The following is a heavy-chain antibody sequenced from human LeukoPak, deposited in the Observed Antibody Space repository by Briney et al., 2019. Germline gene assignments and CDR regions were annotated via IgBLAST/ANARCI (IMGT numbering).Heavy chain of an antibody. V-gene: IGHV3-30*02. CDR2: IRYVGINK. CDR1: GFTFSTYG. J-gene: IGHJ5*02. D-gene: IGHD6-13*01. Sequence: GGSLRLSCAASGFTFSTYGMHWVRQAPGKGLEWVSFIRYVGINKYYADSVKGRFTISRDNSKNTLYLQMNSLRAEDTAVYYCAREYSSSWYAPDGFDPWGQGTLVTVSS. CDR3: AREYSSSWYAPDGFDP.